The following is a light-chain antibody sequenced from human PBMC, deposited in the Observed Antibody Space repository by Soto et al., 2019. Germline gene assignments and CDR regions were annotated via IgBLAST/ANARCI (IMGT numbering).Light chain of an antibody. CDR2: AAS. Sequence: DIQMTQSPSSLSASVGDRVTITCRASQSIRSTLNWYQQKPGKAPKLLIYAASTLQSGVPSRFSGSGSGTDFSLTIHSLQPEDLATYYFQQSYSLPLTFGGGNKVEIK. J-gene: IGKJ4*01. CDR3: QQSYSLPLT. CDR1: QSIRST. V-gene: IGKV1-39*01.